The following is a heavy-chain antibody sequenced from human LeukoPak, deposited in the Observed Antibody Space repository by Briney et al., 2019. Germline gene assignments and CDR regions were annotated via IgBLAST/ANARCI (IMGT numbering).Heavy chain of an antibody. CDR3: ARTIHGSGSDWFDP. V-gene: IGHV3-66*01. J-gene: IGHJ5*02. D-gene: IGHD3-10*01. CDR1: GFTFSSYA. Sequence: GGSLRLSCAASGFTFSSYAMSWVRQAPGKGLEWVSVIYSGGSTYYADSVKGRFTISRDNSKNTLYLQMNSLRAEDTAVYYCARTIHGSGSDWFDPWGQGTLVTVSS. CDR2: IYSGGST.